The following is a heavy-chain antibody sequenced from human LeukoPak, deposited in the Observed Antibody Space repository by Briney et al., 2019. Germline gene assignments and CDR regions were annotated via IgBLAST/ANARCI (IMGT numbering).Heavy chain of an antibody. J-gene: IGHJ4*02. Sequence: PGGSLRLSCAASGFTLSSYAMSWVRQGPGKGLEWVSAISVSGNTYHADSVKGRFTISRDSSKNTLYLQMNSLRAEDTALYYCAKGSGNGYGSGPFDYWGQGTLVTVSS. CDR1: GFTLSSYA. D-gene: IGHD3-10*01. CDR3: AKGSGNGYGSGPFDY. CDR2: ISVSGNT. V-gene: IGHV3-23*01.